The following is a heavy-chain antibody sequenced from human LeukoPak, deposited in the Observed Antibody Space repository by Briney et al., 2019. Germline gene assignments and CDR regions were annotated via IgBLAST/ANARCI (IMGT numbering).Heavy chain of an antibody. V-gene: IGHV3-21*01. J-gene: IGHJ3*02. CDR1: GFTFSTYS. D-gene: IGHD2-21*02. CDR2: ISSNSIYI. CDR3: ARTLLNLYCGSACRTTEALDI. Sequence: PGGSLRLSCAASGFTFSTYSMNWVRQAPGKGLEWVSSISSNSIYIYYADSVKGRFTISRDNAKNSLYLQMNSLRAEDTAVHYCARTLLNLYCGSACRTTEALDIWGQGTMVTVSS.